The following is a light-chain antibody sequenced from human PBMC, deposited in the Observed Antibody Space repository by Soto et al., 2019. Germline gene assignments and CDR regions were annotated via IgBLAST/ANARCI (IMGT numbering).Light chain of an antibody. J-gene: IGKJ1*01. CDR1: QSVSNY. CDR2: DAS. V-gene: IGKV1-5*01. CDR3: QQYSIYPWT. Sequence: DIQMTQSPSSLSASVGDIVTITCRASQSVSNYLHWYQQKPGKAPNLLIYDASSLESGVPSRVSGSGSATEFTLTISSLQPDDFATYYCQQYSIYPWTFGQGTKVDIK.